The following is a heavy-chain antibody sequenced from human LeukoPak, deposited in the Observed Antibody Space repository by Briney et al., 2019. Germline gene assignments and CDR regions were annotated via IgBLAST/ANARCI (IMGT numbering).Heavy chain of an antibody. Sequence: SVKVSCKASGGTFSSYAISWVRQAPGQGLEWMGGIIPIFGTANYAQKFQGRVTITADESTSTAYMELSSLRSEDTAVYYCARMVVAATRYNWFDPWGQGTLVTVSS. J-gene: IGHJ5*02. CDR1: GGTFSSYA. V-gene: IGHV1-69*01. D-gene: IGHD2-15*01. CDR2: IIPIFGTA. CDR3: ARMVVAATRYNWFDP.